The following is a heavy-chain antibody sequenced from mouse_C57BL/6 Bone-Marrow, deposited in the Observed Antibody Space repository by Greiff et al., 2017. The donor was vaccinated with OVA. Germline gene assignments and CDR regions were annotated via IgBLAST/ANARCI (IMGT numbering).Heavy chain of an antibody. CDR2: ISYDGSN. J-gene: IGHJ4*01. Sequence: EVQLVESGPGLVKPSQSLSLTCSVTGYSITSGYYWNWIRQFPGNKLEWMGYISYDGSNNYNPALKNRISITRDTSKNQFFLKLNSVTTEDTATYYCAREGASYYGYDGYAMDYWGQGTSVTVSS. V-gene: IGHV3-6*01. CDR3: AREGASYYGYDGYAMDY. D-gene: IGHD2-2*01. CDR1: GYSITSGYY.